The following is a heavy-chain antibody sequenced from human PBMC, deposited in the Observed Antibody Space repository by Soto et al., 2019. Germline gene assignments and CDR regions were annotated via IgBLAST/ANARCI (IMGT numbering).Heavy chain of an antibody. CDR1: GFPFRSAG. CDR3: TSHSVFASGSHYEIIA. V-gene: IGHV3-15*07. J-gene: IGHJ5*02. CDR2: IKIKIDGGTT. D-gene: IGHD1-26*01. Sequence: ESGGGLVQPGGSLRASWAASGFPFRSAGLNWARQVPGKGLEWAGRIKIKIDGGTTDYAAPVNGRFTISRDDSKNTLFLQMNSLKTEDTGVYYCTSHSVFASGSHYEIIAWGQGTLVIVSS.